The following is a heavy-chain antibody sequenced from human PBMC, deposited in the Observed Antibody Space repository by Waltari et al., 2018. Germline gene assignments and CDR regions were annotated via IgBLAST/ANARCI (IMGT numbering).Heavy chain of an antibody. D-gene: IGHD3-22*01. J-gene: IGHJ4*02. CDR1: GLIFVSHG. Sequence: QVQLVESGGGVVQPGGPLRLPCPPSGLIFVSHGMHWVRQAPGKGLEWVAFIRYDGHNKYYADSVKGRCTISRDNPKNTLYLQMDSLGPEDTALYYCARGDSSAYLDNWGQGTQVTVSS. CDR3: ARGDSSAYLDN. V-gene: IGHV3-30*02. CDR2: IRYDGHNK.